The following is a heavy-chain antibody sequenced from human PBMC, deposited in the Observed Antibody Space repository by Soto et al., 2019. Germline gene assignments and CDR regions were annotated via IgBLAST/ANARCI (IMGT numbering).Heavy chain of an antibody. J-gene: IGHJ5*02. CDR2: IYYSGST. CDR1: GGSISSGGYY. CDR3: ASWGPLREVPAVMDVDIGGLEP. V-gene: IGHV4-31*03. Sequence: SETLSLTCTVSGGSISSGGYYWSWIRQHPGKGLEWIGYIYYSGSTYYNPSLKSRVTISVDTSKNQFSLKLSSVTAADTAVYFCASWGPLREVPAVMDVDIGGLEPWGQGTLVTVSS. D-gene: IGHD2-2*01.